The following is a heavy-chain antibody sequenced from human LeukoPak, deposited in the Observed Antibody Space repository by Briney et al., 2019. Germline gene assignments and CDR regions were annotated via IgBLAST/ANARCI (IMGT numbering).Heavy chain of an antibody. CDR3: VRHGQWLLRNA. CDR1: GGSVNTDNY. J-gene: IGHJ5*02. CDR2: IYYTGIT. D-gene: IGHD6-19*01. V-gene: IGHV4-39*01. Sequence: SETLSLTCTVSGGSVNTDNYWGGIRQSPGKGLEWIGSIYYTGITYYNPSLKSRVTLSVDTSKNQFFLSLSSMTAADTAVYYCVRHGQWLLRNAWGQGILVSASS.